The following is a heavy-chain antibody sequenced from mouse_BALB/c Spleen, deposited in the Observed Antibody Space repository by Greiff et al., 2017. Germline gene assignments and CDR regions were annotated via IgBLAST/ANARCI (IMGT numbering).Heavy chain of an antibody. CDR2: IWSDGST. J-gene: IGHJ4*01. Sequence: VMLVESGPDLVAPSQSLSITCTVSGFSLTSYGVHWVRQPPGKGLEWLVVIWSDGSTTYNSALKSRLSISKDTSKSQVFLKMNSLQTDDTAMYYYARHGRGYRDGGGSYAMDYWGQGTSVTVSS. D-gene: IGHD2-14*01. CDR1: GFSLTSYG. V-gene: IGHV2-6-2*01. CDR3: ARHGRGYRDGGGSYAMDY.